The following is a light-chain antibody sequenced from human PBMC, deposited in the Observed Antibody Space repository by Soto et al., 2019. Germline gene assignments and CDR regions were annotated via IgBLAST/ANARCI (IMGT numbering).Light chain of an antibody. CDR2: AAS. Sequence: EMVMTQSPATLSVSPGERATLSCRASQSVGSNLAWYQQKPGQAPRLLIYAASTRATGVPARFSGSGSGTEFTLTISSLHSEDFAVYHCQHYNSWPRAFGQGTKVESK. CDR3: QHYNSWPRA. CDR1: QSVGSN. V-gene: IGKV3-15*01. J-gene: IGKJ1*01.